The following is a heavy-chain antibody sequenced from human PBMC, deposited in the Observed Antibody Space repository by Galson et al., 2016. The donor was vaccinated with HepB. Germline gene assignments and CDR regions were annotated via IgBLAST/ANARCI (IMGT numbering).Heavy chain of an antibody. D-gene: IGHD6-19*01. CDR3: AGHIAVAGTRGFDY. J-gene: IGHJ4*02. CDR2: TYHTGST. CDR1: GASVSSNW. V-gene: IGHV4-4*02. Sequence: SETLSLTCAVSGASVSSNWWSWVRQPPGKGLDWIGETYHTGSTNFSPSLMSRVTISLDKSKNQLSLMLTSVTAADTAVYYCAGHIAVAGTRGFDYWGQGALVTVSS.